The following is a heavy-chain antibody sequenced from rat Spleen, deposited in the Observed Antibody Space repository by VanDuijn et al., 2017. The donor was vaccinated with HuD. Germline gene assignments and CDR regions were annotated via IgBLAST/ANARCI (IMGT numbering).Heavy chain of an antibody. CDR3: TRRGPYSSYIGYYFDY. CDR1: GFTFNNYW. D-gene: IGHD1-2*01. V-gene: IGHV5-31*01. CDR2: ITNTGGST. Sequence: EVQLVESGGGLVQPGRSLKLSCVASGFTFNNYWMTWIRQAPGKGLEWVASITNTGGSTYYPDSVKGRFTISRDNAKSTLYLQMNSLRSEDTATYYCTRRGPYSSYIGYYFDYWGQGVMVTVSS. J-gene: IGHJ2*01.